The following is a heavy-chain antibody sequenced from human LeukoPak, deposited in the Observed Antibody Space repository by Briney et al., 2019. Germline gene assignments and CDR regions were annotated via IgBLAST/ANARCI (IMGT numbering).Heavy chain of an antibody. Sequence: PGGSLRLTCAASGFTFSSYAMSWVRQAPGKGLEWVSAISGSGGSTYYADSVKGPFTISRDNSKNTLYLQMNSLRAEDTAVYYCAKDPSPYSSSWSTFDYRGQGTLVTVSS. CDR3: AKDPSPYSSSWSTFDY. V-gene: IGHV3-23*01. J-gene: IGHJ4*02. D-gene: IGHD6-13*01. CDR2: ISGSGGST. CDR1: GFTFSSYA.